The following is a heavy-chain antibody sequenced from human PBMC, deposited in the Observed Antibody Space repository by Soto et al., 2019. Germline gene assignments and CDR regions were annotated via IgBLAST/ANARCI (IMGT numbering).Heavy chain of an antibody. CDR3: ARGPMVRGVI. V-gene: IGHV4-34*01. J-gene: IGHJ4*01. CDR1: GESSGGYY. Sequence: QVQLQQWGAGLLKPSETLSLTCAVYGESSGGYYWTWIRQPPGKGLEWIGEINHSGSSNYNPSLKSRVTMSLDTSRNQFFLKVRSVTAADTAGYYCARGPMVRGVIWGQGTLVTVSS. D-gene: IGHD3-10*01. CDR2: INHSGSS.